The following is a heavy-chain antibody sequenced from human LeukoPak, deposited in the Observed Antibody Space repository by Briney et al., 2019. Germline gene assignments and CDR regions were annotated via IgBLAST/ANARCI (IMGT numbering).Heavy chain of an antibody. V-gene: IGHV3-11*01. CDR1: GFTFSDSY. D-gene: IGHD4-11*01. Sequence: GGSLRLSCAASGFTFSDSYMSWIRQTPGKGLEWVSYISGRGSNINYADSVLGRFTISRDNAQNSLFLQMNSLRAEDTAVYYCARGQYSFDNWGQGTLVTVSS. CDR3: ARGQYSFDN. J-gene: IGHJ4*02. CDR2: ISGRGSNI.